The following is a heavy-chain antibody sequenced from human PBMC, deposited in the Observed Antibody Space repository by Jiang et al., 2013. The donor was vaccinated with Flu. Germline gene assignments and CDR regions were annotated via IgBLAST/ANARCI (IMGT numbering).Heavy chain of an antibody. D-gene: IGHD6-19*01. Sequence: QLVESGGGLVQPGGSLRLSCAASGFTFSSYWMHWVRQAPGKGLVWVSRINSDGSSTSYADSVKGRFTISRGNAKNTLYLQMNSLRAEDTAVYYCASPIAVAGSFDYWGQGTLVTVSS. CDR1: GFTFSSYW. CDR2: INSDGSST. V-gene: IGHV3-74*01. CDR3: ASPIAVAGSFDY. J-gene: IGHJ4*02.